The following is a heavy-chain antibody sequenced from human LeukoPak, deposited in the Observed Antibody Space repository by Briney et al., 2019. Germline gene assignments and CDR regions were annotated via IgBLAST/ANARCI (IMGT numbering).Heavy chain of an antibody. D-gene: IGHD3-22*01. V-gene: IGHV1-18*01. CDR1: GYTFTSYG. CDR3: ATVYYYDRANWFDP. CDR2: ISAYNGNT. Sequence: ASVKVSCKASGYTFTSYGISWVRQAPGQGLEWMGWISAYNGNTNYAQKFQGRVTMTEDTYTDTAYMVLSSLRSEDTAVYYCATVYYYDRANWFDPWGQGTLVTVSS. J-gene: IGHJ5*02.